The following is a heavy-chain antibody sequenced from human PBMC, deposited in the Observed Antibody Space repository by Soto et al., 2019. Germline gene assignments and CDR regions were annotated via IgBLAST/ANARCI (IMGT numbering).Heavy chain of an antibody. V-gene: IGHV3-15*01. CDR2: IKSKTEGGTT. J-gene: IGHJ6*02. CDR3: TTANYITTPSTEPLGTYYHYGMDV. CDR1: GFTFSNAW. Sequence: GGSLRLSCAASGFTFSNAWMSWVRQAPGKGLEWVGRIKSKTEGGTTDYAAPVKGRFTISRDDSKNTLYLQMNSLKTEDTDVYYCTTANYITTPSTEPLGTYYHYGMDVWGQGTTVTVSS. D-gene: IGHD3-22*01.